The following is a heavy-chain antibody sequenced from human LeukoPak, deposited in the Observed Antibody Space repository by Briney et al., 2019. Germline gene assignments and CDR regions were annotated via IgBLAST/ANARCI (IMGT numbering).Heavy chain of an antibody. Sequence: ASVKVSCKASGYSFTSNYIHWVRQAPGQGLEWMGMIYPRDGSTSYAQKFQGRVTVTRDTSTSTVHVELSGLRSEDTAVYYCARDQEAFDYWGQGTLVTVSS. J-gene: IGHJ4*02. V-gene: IGHV1-46*01. CDR2: IYPRDGST. CDR3: ARDQEAFDY. CDR1: GYSFTSNY.